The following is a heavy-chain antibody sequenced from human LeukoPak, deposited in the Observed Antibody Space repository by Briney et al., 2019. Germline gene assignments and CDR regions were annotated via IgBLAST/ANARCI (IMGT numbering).Heavy chain of an antibody. CDR3: ARGVTMVRGVPYYYYMDV. CDR2: IDISSSII. CDR1: GFTFSSYS. D-gene: IGHD3-10*01. J-gene: IGHJ6*03. V-gene: IGHV3-48*04. Sequence: PGGSLRLSCAASGFTFSSYSMNWVRQAPGKGLEWVSYIDISSSIIYYGDSVKGRFTISRDNAKNSLYLQMNSLRAEDTAVYYWARGVTMVRGVPYYYYMDVWGKGTTVTISS.